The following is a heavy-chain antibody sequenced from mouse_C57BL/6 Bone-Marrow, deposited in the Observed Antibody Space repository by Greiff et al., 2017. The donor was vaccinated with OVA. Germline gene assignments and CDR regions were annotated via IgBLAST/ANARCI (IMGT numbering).Heavy chain of an antibody. D-gene: IGHD1-1*01. CDR3: ALAYGWGGDY. V-gene: IGHV1-9*01. Sequence: VQLQQFGAELTKSGASVKLSCKATGYTFSGHWIEWVKQRPGHGLEWIGEFLPGSGSTNYNDKFKSKATFTADTSSNTAYMHLSSLTTEDSVIYYCALAYGWGGDYWGQGTSVNVSS. J-gene: IGHJ4*01. CDR2: FLPGSGST. CDR1: GYTFSGHW.